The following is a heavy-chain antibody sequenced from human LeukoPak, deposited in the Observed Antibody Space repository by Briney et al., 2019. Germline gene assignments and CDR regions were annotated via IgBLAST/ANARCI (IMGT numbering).Heavy chain of an antibody. CDR1: GGSISSFY. CDR2: IYSSGNT. J-gene: IGHJ3*02. D-gene: IGHD6-19*01. CDR3: GRDQGNVDSSAWYLVGNAFDI. Sequence: SETLSLTCTVSGGSISSFYWSWIRQPAGKGLEWIGRIYSSGNTNYNPSLKSRVTMSVDTSKNQFSLRLNSVTAADTAVYYCGRDQGNVDSSAWYLVGNAFDIWGQGTMVTVSS. V-gene: IGHV4-4*07.